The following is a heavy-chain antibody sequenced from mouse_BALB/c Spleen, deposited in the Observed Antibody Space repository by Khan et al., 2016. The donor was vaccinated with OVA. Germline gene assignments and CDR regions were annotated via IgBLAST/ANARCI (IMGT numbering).Heavy chain of an antibody. Sequence: QVQLQQSGAELARPGASVKLSCKASGYTFTDYYINWVKQRTGQGLEWIGEISPGSGDTYYNEKFKGKATLTADKSSSTVYMQLSSLTAEASAVYFCARRNYFGYTLDYWGQGTLVTVSA. CDR2: ISPGSGDT. V-gene: IGHV1-77*01. CDR1: GYTFTDYY. D-gene: IGHD1-2*01. CDR3: ARRNYFGYTLDY. J-gene: IGHJ3*01.